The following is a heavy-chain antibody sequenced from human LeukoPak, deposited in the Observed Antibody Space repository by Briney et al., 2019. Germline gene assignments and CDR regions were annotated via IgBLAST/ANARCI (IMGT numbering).Heavy chain of an antibody. CDR1: GFTFSSYS. CDR2: ISSSSSYI. CDR3: ARVTANYYDSSPGVFDI. Sequence: GGSLRLSCAASGFTFSSYSMNWVRQAPGKGLEWVSSISSSSSYIYYADSVKGRFTISRDNAKNSLYLQMNSLRAEDTAVYYCARVTANYYDSSPGVFDIWGQGTMVTVSS. D-gene: IGHD3-22*01. V-gene: IGHV3-21*01. J-gene: IGHJ3*02.